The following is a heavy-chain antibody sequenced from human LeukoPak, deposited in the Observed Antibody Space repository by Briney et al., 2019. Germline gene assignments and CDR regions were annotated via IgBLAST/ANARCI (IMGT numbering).Heavy chain of an antibody. V-gene: IGHV3-7*01. J-gene: IGHJ4*02. D-gene: IGHD3-3*01. CDR3: ASFFGVVNPFDY. Sequence: ETLSLTCAVSGYSISSGYYWGWIRQPPGKGLEWVANIKHDGSEKYYVDSVKGRFTISRDNAKNSLYLQMNSLRAEDTAVYYCASFFGVVNPFDYWGQGTLVTVSS. CDR1: GYSISSGYY. CDR2: IKHDGSEK.